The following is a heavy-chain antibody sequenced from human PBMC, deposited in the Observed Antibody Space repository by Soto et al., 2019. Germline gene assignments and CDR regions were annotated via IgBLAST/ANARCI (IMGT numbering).Heavy chain of an antibody. CDR3: ANRRITMVRGVIILGYYGMDV. Sequence: GGSLRLSCAASGFTFSSYAMSWVRQAPGKGLEWVSAISGSGGSTYYADSVKGRFTISRDNSKNTLYLQMNSLRAEDTAVYYCANRRITMVRGVIILGYYGMDVWDQGTTVTVSS. V-gene: IGHV3-23*01. CDR2: ISGSGGST. J-gene: IGHJ6*02. D-gene: IGHD3-10*01. CDR1: GFTFSSYA.